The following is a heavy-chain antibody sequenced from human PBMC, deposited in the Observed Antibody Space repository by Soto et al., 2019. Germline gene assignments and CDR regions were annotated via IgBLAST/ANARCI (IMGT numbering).Heavy chain of an antibody. CDR2: ITTGNDYI. Sequence: PGGSPRLSCVASGFTLSSFSMSWVRQTPGKGLEWVSSITTGNDYISYADSVKGRFTISRDNAKNSLFLQMNSLRAKDTALYFCARDSYSSLFDSWGQGTLVTVSS. V-gene: IGHV3-21*01. D-gene: IGHD6-19*01. CDR3: ARDSYSSLFDS. J-gene: IGHJ5*01. CDR1: GFTLSSFS.